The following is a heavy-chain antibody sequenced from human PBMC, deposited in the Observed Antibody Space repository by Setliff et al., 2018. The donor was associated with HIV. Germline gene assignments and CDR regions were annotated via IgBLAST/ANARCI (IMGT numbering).Heavy chain of an antibody. CDR1: FSPRESRMG. J-gene: IGHJ5*01. CDR3: ARASGIEILFDS. V-gene: IGHV2-26*01. D-gene: IGHD6-13*01. CDR2: IFSNGEQ. Sequence: SGPTLGTHRDPHTDLHRLWFSPRESRMGVSWIRQPPGKALEWLAHIFSNGEQSYRTSLKSRLTISKDSSQTRVVLTMVNMDPVDTGTYFCARASGIEILFDSWGQGALVTVSS.